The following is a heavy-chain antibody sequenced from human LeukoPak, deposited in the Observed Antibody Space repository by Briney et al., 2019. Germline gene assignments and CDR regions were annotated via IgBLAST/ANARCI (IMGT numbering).Heavy chain of an antibody. CDR2: IKHNGDEL. Sequence: PGGSLRLSCAASGFTFSSYWMTWVRQAPGKGLEWVANIKHNGDELNYVDSVEDRFTISRENAKNSLYLHMTGLRAEDTAVYYCARELRTFDSWGQGTLVTVSS. CDR3: ARELRTFDS. D-gene: IGHD3-16*01. CDR1: GFTFSSYW. J-gene: IGHJ4*02. V-gene: IGHV3-7*01.